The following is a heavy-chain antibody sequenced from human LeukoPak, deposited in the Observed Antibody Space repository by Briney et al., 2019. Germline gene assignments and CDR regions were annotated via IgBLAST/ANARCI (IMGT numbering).Heavy chain of an antibody. Sequence: TLSLTCAVSGGPISIGGYPGSWIRQPPGKGLECIGYIYHTESTYYNPSIKSRATISVDRYKHQYSLKLSSVTAADTAVYYSASVSASVTFDYRGPGTLVTVSS. J-gene: IGHJ4*02. D-gene: IGHD2-21*02. CDR2: IYHTEST. CDR1: GGPISIGGYP. V-gene: IGHV4-30-2*01. CDR3: ASVSASVTFDY.